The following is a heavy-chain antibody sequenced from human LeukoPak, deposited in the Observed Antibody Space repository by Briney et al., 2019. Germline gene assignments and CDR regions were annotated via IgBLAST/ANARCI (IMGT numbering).Heavy chain of an antibody. V-gene: IGHV1-8*03. CDR2: MNPNSRST. D-gene: IGHD1-14*01. CDR3: ARGPDFPDY. J-gene: IGHJ4*02. CDR1: GYTFTSYD. Sequence: ASAKVSSQSSGYTFTSYDINWVRPAPGQGLGWMGWMNPNSRSTGYAQKFQGRVTIPRNTSIATAYMELSSLRSEDTAVYYCARGPDFPDYWGQGTLVTVSS.